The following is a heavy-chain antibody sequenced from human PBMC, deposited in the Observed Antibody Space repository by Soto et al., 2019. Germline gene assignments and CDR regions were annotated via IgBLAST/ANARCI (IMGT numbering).Heavy chain of an antibody. D-gene: IGHD3-22*01. CDR1: GASISSTSHY. CDR3: ARVGAAGYYYDSSAYS. J-gene: IGHJ4*02. V-gene: IGHV4-31*03. CDR2: IYYSGST. Sequence: PSETLSLTCSVSGASISSTSHYWNWIRQHPGKGLEWIGYIYYSGSTSYSPSLRSRVTISVDTSKNQFSLRLTSVTAADTAVYYCARVGAAGYYYDSSAYSWGQGTL.